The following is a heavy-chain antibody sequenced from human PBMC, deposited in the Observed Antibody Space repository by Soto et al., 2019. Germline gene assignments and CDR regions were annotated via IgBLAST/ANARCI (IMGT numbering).Heavy chain of an antibody. CDR3: AKGEYYYGSGSPYYGMDV. Sequence: LRLSCAASGFTFSSYGMHWVRQAPGKGLEWVAVISYDGSNKYYADSVKGRFTISRDSSKNTLYLEMNSLRPEDTAVYYCAKGEYYYGSGSPYYGMDVWGQGT. V-gene: IGHV3-30*18. J-gene: IGHJ6*02. CDR2: ISYDGSNK. CDR1: GFTFSSYG. D-gene: IGHD3-10*01.